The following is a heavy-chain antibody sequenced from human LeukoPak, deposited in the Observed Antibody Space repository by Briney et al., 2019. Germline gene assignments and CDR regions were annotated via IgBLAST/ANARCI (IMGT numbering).Heavy chain of an antibody. CDR1: GFTSGNHW. CDR3: GRANGAGSCDY. Sequence: GGSLRLSCAASGFTSGNHWMSWVRQAPGKGLEWVANINQDGSEKYYVDSVKGRFTISRDNAKNSLYLQMNSLRAEDTAVYYCGRANGAGSCDYWGQGTLVTVSS. CDR2: INQDGSEK. V-gene: IGHV3-7*01. J-gene: IGHJ4*02. D-gene: IGHD3-10*01.